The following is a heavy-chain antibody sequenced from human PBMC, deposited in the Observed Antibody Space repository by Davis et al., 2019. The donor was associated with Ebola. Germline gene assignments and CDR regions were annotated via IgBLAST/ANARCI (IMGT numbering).Heavy chain of an antibody. J-gene: IGHJ4*02. CDR3: ARSRRYCSSTSCVLDTGLDY. V-gene: IGHV4-59*01. CDR1: GGSISSYY. D-gene: IGHD2-2*01. CDR2: IYYSGST. Sequence: PSETLSLTCTVSGGSISSYYWSWIRQPPGKGLEWIGYIYYSGSTNYNPSLKSRVTISVDTSKNQFSLKLSSVTAADTAVYYCARSRRYCSSTSCVLDTGLDYWGQGTLVTVSS.